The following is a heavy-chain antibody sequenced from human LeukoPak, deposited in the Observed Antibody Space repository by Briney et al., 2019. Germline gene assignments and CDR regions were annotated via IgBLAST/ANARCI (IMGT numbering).Heavy chain of an antibody. CDR3: ARENDGFDL. V-gene: IGHV3-7*04. J-gene: IGHJ3*01. Sequence: PGGSLRLSCAASGFTSSSYWMSWVRQAPGKGLEWVGNIKQDGSQKYYMDSVKGRVTISRDNAKNSVDLQMNSLRAEDTAVYYCARENDGFDLWGQGTMVTVSS. CDR2: IKQDGSQK. CDR1: GFTSSSYW.